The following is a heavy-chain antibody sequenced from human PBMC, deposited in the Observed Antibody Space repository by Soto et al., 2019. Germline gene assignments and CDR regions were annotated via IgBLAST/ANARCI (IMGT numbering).Heavy chain of an antibody. D-gene: IGHD3-3*01. Sequence: ASVKVSCKASGYAFTSYYMHWVRQAPGQGLEWMGIINPSGGSTSYAQKFQGRVTMTRDTSTSTVYMELSSLRSEDTAVYYCAREYYDFWSGYDRVYYYYGMDVWGQGTTVTVSS. CDR2: INPSGGST. CDR1: GYAFTSYY. J-gene: IGHJ6*02. CDR3: AREYYDFWSGYDRVYYYYGMDV. V-gene: IGHV1-46*01.